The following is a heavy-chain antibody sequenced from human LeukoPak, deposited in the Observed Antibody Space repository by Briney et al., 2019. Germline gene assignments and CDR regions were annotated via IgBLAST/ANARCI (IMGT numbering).Heavy chain of an antibody. D-gene: IGHD6-19*01. Sequence: GGSLRLSCAASGFTLSSYWMSWVRQAPGKGLEWVANIKQDGSEKYYVDSVKGRFTISRDNAKNSLYLQMNSLRAEDTAVYYCARGYRARAVAGTVDYWGQGTLVTVSS. CDR2: IKQDGSEK. V-gene: IGHV3-7*03. J-gene: IGHJ4*02. CDR3: ARGYRARAVAGTVDY. CDR1: GFTLSSYW.